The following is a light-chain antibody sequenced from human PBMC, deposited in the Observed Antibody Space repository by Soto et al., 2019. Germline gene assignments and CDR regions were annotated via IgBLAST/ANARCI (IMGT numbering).Light chain of an antibody. CDR1: QSVSSSY. Sequence: ESLCTQCSGCLSLSPGETASLSCRAGQSVSSSYLAWYQQKPXQAPRLLXYGASSRATGIPDRFSGSGCGTDFSLSIRRLEPEDFAVYYCQVYAGSHIWTFGQGTKVDIK. CDR3: QVYAGSHIWT. CDR2: GAS. J-gene: IGKJ1*01. V-gene: IGKV3-20*01.